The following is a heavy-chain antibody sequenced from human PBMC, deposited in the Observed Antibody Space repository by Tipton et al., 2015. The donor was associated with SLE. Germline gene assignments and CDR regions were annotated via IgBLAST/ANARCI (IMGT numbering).Heavy chain of an antibody. CDR2: IYYSGST. V-gene: IGHV4-38-2*01. J-gene: IGHJ3*02. CDR1: GYSISSGYY. Sequence: TLSLTCAVSGYSISSGYYWGWIRQPPGKGLEWIGSIYYSGSTNYNPSLKSRVTISVDTSKNQFSLKLSSVTAADTAVYYCASADRVAFDIWGQGTMVTVSS. D-gene: IGHD2-15*01. CDR3: ASADRVAFDI.